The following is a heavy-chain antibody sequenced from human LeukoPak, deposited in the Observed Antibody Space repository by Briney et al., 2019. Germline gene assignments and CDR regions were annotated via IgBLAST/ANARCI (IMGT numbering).Heavy chain of an antibody. J-gene: IGHJ4*02. CDR3: ARGRGSGYPDFDY. CDR1: GGSISSYY. D-gene: IGHD5-12*01. Sequence: SETLSLICTVSGGSISSYYWSWIRQPAGKGLEWIGYIYYSGSTNYNPSLKSRVTISVDTSKNQFSLKLSSVTAADTAVYYCARGRGSGYPDFDYWGQGTLVTVSS. CDR2: IYYSGST. V-gene: IGHV4-59*01.